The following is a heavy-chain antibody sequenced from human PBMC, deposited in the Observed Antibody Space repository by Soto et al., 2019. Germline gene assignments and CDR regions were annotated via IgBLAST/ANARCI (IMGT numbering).Heavy chain of an antibody. CDR2: ISGSGGTT. D-gene: IGHD1-1*01. J-gene: IGHJ5*02. CDR3: AKEQSQQLEHTWFDP. CDR1: RFTLSGYA. Sequence: LRLSCAASRFTLSGYAMTWVRQAPGKGLEWVSSISGSGGTTYYADSVKGRFTISRDNSKNTVYLQMDSLRADDTAMYYCAKEQSQQLEHTWFDPWGQGALVTV. V-gene: IGHV3-23*01.